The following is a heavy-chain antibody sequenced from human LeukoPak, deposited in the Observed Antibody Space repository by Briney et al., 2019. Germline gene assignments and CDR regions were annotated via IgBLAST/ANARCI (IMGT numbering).Heavy chain of an antibody. CDR1: GGSFSGYY. CDR3: ASASSEAIVGAPTRGYYFDY. V-gene: IGHV4-34*01. D-gene: IGHD1-26*01. J-gene: IGHJ4*02. Sequence: SETLSLTCAVYGGSFSGYYWSWIRQPPGKGLEWIGEINHSGSTNYNPSLKSRVTISVDTSKNQFSLKLSSVTAADTGVYYCASASSEAIVGAPTRGYYFDYWGQGTLVTVSS. CDR2: INHSGST.